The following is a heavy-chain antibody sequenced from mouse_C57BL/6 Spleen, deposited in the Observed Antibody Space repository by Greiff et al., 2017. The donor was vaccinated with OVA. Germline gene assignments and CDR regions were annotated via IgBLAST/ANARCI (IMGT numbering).Heavy chain of an antibody. V-gene: IGHV3-6*01. CDR3: ARETLFTTVVATRYFDV. D-gene: IGHD1-1*01. J-gene: IGHJ1*03. Sequence: VQLQQSGPGLVKPSQSLSLTCSVTGYSITSGYYWNWIRQFPGNKLEWMGYISYDGSNNYNPSLKNRISITRDTSKNQFFLKLNSVTTEDTATYYCARETLFTTVVATRYFDVWGTGTTVTVSS. CDR1: GYSITSGYY. CDR2: ISYDGSN.